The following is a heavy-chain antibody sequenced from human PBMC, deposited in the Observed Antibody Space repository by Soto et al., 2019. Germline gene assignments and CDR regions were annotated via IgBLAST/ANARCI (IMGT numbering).Heavy chain of an antibody. CDR1: GYSFTSYW. D-gene: IGHD3-10*01. CDR3: AIVMVRYVMAV. CDR2: IDPSDSYT. V-gene: IGHV5-10-1*01. J-gene: IGHJ6*02. Sequence: WEALKSSCKGSGYSFTSYWISWVRQMPGKGLEWMGRIDPSDSYTNYSPSFQGHVTISADKSISTAYLQWSSLKASDTAMYYCAIVMVRYVMAVRGQRTTGTVSS.